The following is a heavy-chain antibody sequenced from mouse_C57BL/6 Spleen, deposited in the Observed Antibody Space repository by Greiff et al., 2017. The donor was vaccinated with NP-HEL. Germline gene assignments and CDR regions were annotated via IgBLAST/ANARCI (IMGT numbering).Heavy chain of an antibody. CDR3: ARYDYYGSSWFAY. V-gene: IGHV1-22*01. J-gene: IGHJ3*01. CDR2: INPNNGGT. D-gene: IGHD1-1*01. Sequence: VQLKESGPELVKPGASVKMSCKASGYTFTDYNMHWVKQSHGKSLEWIGYINPNNGGTSYNQKFKGKATLTVNKSSSTAYMELRSLTSEDSAVYSVARYDYYGSSWFAYWGQGTLVTVSA. CDR1: GYTFTDYN.